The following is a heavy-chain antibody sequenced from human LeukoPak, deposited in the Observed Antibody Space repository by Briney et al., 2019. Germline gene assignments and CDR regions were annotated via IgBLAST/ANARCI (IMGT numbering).Heavy chain of an antibody. CDR3: AKGRSSYPMDYIFDF. J-gene: IGHJ4*02. D-gene: IGHD3-16*02. V-gene: IGHV3-30*18. CDR2: ISNDGSTK. CDR1: GFTFSSYG. Sequence: GGSLRLSCAASGFTFSSYGMHWVRQAPGKGLEWVAVISNDGSTKKYADSVKGRFTISRDNFKSTLYVQMNSLRADDAAVYYCAKGRSSYPMDYIFDFWGQGTLVTVSS.